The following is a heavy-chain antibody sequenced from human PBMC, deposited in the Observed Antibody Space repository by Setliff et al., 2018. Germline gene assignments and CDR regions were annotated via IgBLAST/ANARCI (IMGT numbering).Heavy chain of an antibody. J-gene: IGHJ4*02. CDR2: INHSGST. CDR1: GGSFSGYY. V-gene: IGHV4-34*01. Sequence: SETLSLTCAVYGGSFSGYYWSWIRQPPGKGLEWIGEINHSGSTNYNPSLKSRVTISVDTSKNQFSLKLSSVTAADTALYYCARGGGVNDDNSGFYRSFDYWGQGTLVTV. CDR3: ARGGGVNDDNSGFYRSFDY. D-gene: IGHD3-22*01.